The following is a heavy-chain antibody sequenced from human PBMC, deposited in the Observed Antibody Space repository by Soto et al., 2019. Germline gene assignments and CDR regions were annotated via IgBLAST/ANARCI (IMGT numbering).Heavy chain of an antibody. CDR1: GGSINTYY. D-gene: IGHD6-19*01. CDR3: ARNWSSVAGRFHFDY. CDR2: VDYSGNS. J-gene: IGHJ4*02. Sequence: SETLSLTCTVSGGSINTYYWSWIRQPPGKGLEWIGYVDYSGNSDSSPCLKSRVTISIDTSKKQVSLKLNSVTAADTAVYYCARNWSSVAGRFHFDYWGQGIPVTVSS. V-gene: IGHV4-59*01.